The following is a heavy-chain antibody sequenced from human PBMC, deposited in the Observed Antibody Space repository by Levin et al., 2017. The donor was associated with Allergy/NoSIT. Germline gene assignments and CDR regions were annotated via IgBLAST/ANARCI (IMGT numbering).Heavy chain of an antibody. D-gene: IGHD5-24*01. CDR2: INPNSGGT. CDR1: GYTFTGYY. Sequence: GESLKISCKASGYTFTGYYMHWVRQAPGQGLEWMGWINPNSGGTNYAQKFQGRVTMTRDTSISTAYMELSRLRSDDTAVYYCASGVGNFNYYYMDVWGKGTTVTVSS. J-gene: IGHJ6*03. CDR3: ASGVGNFNYYYMDV. V-gene: IGHV1-2*02.